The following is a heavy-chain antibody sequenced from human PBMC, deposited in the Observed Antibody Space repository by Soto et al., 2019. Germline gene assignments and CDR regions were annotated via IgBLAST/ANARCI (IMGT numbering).Heavy chain of an antibody. CDR3: ARGQYVEPDYYYGMDV. D-gene: IGHD3-16*01. J-gene: IGHJ6*02. Sequence: QVQLVQSGAEVKKPGSSVKVSCKASVGTFSSYAISWVRQAPGQGLEWRGGIIPIVVTANYAQKFQGRVTITADESTSTAYMELSSLRSEDTAVYYCARGQYVEPDYYYGMDVWGQGTTVTVSS. CDR2: IIPIVVTA. CDR1: VGTFSSYA. V-gene: IGHV1-69*12.